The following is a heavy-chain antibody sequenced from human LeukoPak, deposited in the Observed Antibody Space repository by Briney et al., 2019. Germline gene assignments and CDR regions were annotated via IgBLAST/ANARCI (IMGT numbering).Heavy chain of an antibody. CDR1: GFTFSNAW. J-gene: IGHJ6*02. Sequence: GGSLRLSCAASGFTFSNAWMSWVRQAPGKGLEWVSYISSSGSTIYYADSVKGRFTISRDNAKNSLYLQMNSLRAEDTAIYYCARVYSSSSGKGMDVWGQGTTVTVSS. CDR3: ARVYSSSSGKGMDV. CDR2: ISSSGSTI. V-gene: IGHV3-11*04. D-gene: IGHD6-6*01.